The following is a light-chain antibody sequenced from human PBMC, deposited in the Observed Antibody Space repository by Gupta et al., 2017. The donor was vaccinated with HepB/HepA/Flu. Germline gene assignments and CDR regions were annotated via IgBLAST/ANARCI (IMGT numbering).Light chain of an antibody. CDR1: SSNIGSNY. CDR2: DNR. V-gene: IGLV1-51*01. J-gene: IGLJ3*02. Sequence: QSMLTQPPSVSAAPGQRVSISCSGGSSNIGSNYVSWYQQLPGTAPKLIIYDNRERPSGIPDRFSGSKSGTSATLSITGLQTGDEADYYCGTWDVSLSAGVFGGGTKLIVL. CDR3: GTWDVSLSAGV.